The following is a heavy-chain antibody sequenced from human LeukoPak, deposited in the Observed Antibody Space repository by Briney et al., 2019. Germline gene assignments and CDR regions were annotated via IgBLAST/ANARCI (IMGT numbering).Heavy chain of an antibody. Sequence: GASVKVSCKASGYTFTTYYIHWVRQAPGQGLEWMGIINPTGGSTNYAQQFQGRVTMTRDTSTGTVFMELNSLRSEDTAVYYCALYSSTWYWGQGTLVTVSS. V-gene: IGHV1-46*01. CDR3: ALYSSTWY. J-gene: IGHJ4*02. D-gene: IGHD6-13*01. CDR1: GYTFTTYY. CDR2: INPTGGST.